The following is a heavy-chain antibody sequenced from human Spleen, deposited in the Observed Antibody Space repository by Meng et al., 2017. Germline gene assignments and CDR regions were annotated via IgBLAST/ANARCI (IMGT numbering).Heavy chain of an antibody. D-gene: IGHD3-3*02. CDR3: EGKHFGFSSPDAFDI. CDR2: ISVSGATS. V-gene: IGHV3-23*01. Sequence: GESLKISCAASGFTFSSFDMRWVRQSPGKGVEWVSVISVSGATSYYADSVKGRFTISRDNSKNTVYLQMNRLRAEDTAVYYCEGKHFGFSSPDAFDIWGQGTMVTVSS. CDR1: GFTFSSFD. J-gene: IGHJ3*02.